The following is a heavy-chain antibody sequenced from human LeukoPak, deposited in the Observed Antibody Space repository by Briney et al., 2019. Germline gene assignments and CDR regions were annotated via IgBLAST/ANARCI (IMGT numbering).Heavy chain of an antibody. Sequence: GGSLRLSCAASGFTFSSYAMHWVRQAPGKGLEYVSAISSNGGSTYYANSVKGRFTISRDNSKNTLYLQMGSLRAEDMAVYCCARVATVTTPDYYYYMDVWGKGTTVTVSS. CDR1: GFTFSSYA. CDR2: ISSNGGST. V-gene: IGHV3-64*01. J-gene: IGHJ6*03. D-gene: IGHD4-11*01. CDR3: ARVATVTTPDYYYYMDV.